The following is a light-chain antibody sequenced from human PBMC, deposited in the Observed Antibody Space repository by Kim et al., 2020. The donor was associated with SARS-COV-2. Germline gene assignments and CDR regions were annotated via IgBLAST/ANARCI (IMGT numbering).Light chain of an antibody. J-gene: IGKJ2*01. V-gene: IGKV1-33*01. CDR3: QQYDNLLGYT. Sequence: ASVGAIVTTTCHASQHISNYLNWYQQKPWKAPYLLIYDASNLETGVPSRFSGSGSGTDFTFTISSLQPEDIATYYCQQYDNLLGYTFGQGTKLEI. CDR1: QHISNY. CDR2: DAS.